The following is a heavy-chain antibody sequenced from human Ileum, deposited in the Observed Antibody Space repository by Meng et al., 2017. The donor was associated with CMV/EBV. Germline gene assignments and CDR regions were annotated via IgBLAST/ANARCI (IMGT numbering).Heavy chain of an antibody. CDR3: VRDMDGSEGSAFDI. Sequence: ASVKVSCKASGYSLTAHFIHWVRKAPGQGLQWMGWILPSSGATYYAQKFSDRVTMTRDMSVSTFYMELTRLTSDDTAVYHCVRDMDGSEGSAFDIWGQGTMVTV. J-gene: IGHJ3*02. CDR1: GYSLTAHF. CDR2: ILPSSGAT. V-gene: IGHV1-2*02. D-gene: IGHD2-2*03.